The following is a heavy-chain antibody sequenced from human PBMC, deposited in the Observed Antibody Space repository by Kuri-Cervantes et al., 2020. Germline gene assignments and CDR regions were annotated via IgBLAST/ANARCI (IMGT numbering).Heavy chain of an antibody. CDR2: VGTAGDT. D-gene: IGHD5-24*01. J-gene: IGHJ4*02. Sequence: GESLKISCAASGFTFSTYAMHWVRQPTGQGLEWVARVGTAGDTYYAGSVKGRFTISRENAKNTLYLQMNSLKAEDTALYYCAMETIEITLRLILDYWGQGTLVTVSS. V-gene: IGHV3-13*01. CDR3: AMETIEITLRLILDY. CDR1: GFTFSTYA.